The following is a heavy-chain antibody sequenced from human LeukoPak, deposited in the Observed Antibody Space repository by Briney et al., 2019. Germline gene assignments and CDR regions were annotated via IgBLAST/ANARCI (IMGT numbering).Heavy chain of an antibody. CDR1: RYSFTGYY. CDR3: ARDDSSGYYHFDY. V-gene: IGHV1-46*01. J-gene: IGHJ4*02. CDR2: FNPGDGST. Sequence: ASVKVSCKASRYSFTGYYIHWLRQAPGQGLEWMGIFNPGDGSTNYAQKFQGRVTMTRDTSTSTAYIQLGSLRSEDTAVYYCARDDSSGYYHFDYWGQGTLVTVSS. D-gene: IGHD3-22*01.